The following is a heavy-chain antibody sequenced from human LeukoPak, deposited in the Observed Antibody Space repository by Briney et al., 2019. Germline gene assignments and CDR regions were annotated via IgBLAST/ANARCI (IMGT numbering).Heavy chain of an antibody. V-gene: IGHV1-2*02. D-gene: IGHD4-17*01. CDR2: INPNSGGT. CDR3: ARAAVDYGDCFDY. CDR1: GYTFTSYG. J-gene: IGHJ4*02. Sequence: ASVKVSCKASGYTFTSYGISWVRQAPGQGLEWMGWINPNSGGTNYAQKFQGRVTMTRDTSISTAYMELSRLRSDDTAVYYCARAAVDYGDCFDYWGQGTLVTVSS.